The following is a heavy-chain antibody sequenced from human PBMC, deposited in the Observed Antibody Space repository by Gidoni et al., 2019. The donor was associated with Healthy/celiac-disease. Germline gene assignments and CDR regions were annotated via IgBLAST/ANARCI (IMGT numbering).Heavy chain of an antibody. CDR2: INHSVGT. CDR1: GRYFRGYY. CDR3: ARGGFWSGYYFRPLDY. V-gene: IGHV4-34*01. Sequence: QVQLQQWGAGRLRPSETLSLTYAVSGRYFRGYYWRWNRQPPGKGLELIGEINHSVGTNYNPSLKSRVTISVDTSKNQFSLKLSSVTAADTAVYYCARGGFWSGYYFRPLDYWGQGTLVTVSS. D-gene: IGHD3-3*01. J-gene: IGHJ4*02.